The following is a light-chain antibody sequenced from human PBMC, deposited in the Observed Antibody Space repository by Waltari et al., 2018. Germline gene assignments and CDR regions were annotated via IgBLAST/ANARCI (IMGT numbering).Light chain of an antibody. Sequence: DIVMTQSPDSLAVSLGERATINCKSSQSVLYSSNNKNYLAWYQQKPGQPPKLLIYWASTRESGVPDRFSGSGSGTDFTLTISSLQAEDVAVYYCQKYYGTPRTFGQGTKVEI. V-gene: IGKV4-1*01. CDR3: QKYYGTPRT. CDR1: QSVLYSSNNKNY. J-gene: IGKJ1*01. CDR2: WAS.